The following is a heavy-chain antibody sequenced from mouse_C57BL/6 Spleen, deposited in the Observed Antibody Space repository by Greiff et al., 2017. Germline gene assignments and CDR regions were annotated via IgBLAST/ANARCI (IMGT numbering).Heavy chain of an antibody. V-gene: IGHV1-66*01. Sequence: VQRVESGPELVKPGASVKISCKASGYSFTSYYIHWVKQRPGQGLEWIGWIYPGSGNTKYNEKFKGKATLTADTSSSTAYMQLSSLTSEDSAVYYGAIGIYYYGSSYLDYWGQGTTLTVSS. CDR2: IYPGSGNT. CDR1: GYSFTSYY. D-gene: IGHD1-1*01. CDR3: AIGIYYYGSSYLDY. J-gene: IGHJ2*01.